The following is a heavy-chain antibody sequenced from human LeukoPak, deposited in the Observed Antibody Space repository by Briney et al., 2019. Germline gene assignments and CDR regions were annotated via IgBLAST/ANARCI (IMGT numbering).Heavy chain of an antibody. V-gene: IGHV3-23*01. CDR2: ISGGGAYT. CDR3: AKGNKNSESYYFDH. J-gene: IGHJ4*02. CDR1: GFTIRSYG. D-gene: IGHD1-26*01. Sequence: PGGSLRLSCAASGFTIRSYGMRWVRQAPGKGLEWVSGISGGGAYTDYADSVKGRFTISRDNYKNTLYLQMNSLRVEDTAVYYCAKGNKNSESYYFDHWGQGTLVTVSS.